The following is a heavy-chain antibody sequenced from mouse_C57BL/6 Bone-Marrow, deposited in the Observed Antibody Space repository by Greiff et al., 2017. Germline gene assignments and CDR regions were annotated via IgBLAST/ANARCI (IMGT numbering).Heavy chain of an antibody. J-gene: IGHJ1*03. Sequence: QVQLQQPGAELVKPGASVKMSCKASGYTFTSYWITWVKQRPGQGLEWIGGIYPGSGSTNYTEKFKSKATLTVDTSSSTAYMQPISLTSEDSSVYYGSRPYYCVCWYFDVWGTGTTVTVSS. V-gene: IGHV1-55*01. CDR1: GYTFTSYW. CDR2: IYPGSGST. CDR3: SRPYYCVCWYFDV. D-gene: IGHD2-13*01.